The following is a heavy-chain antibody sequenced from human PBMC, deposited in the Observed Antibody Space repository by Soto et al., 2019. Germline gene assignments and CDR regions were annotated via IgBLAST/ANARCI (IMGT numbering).Heavy chain of an antibody. CDR3: ARVRLYCSGGSCYSGVYYYYYMDL. CDR1: GFTFSSYS. CDR2: ISSSSSYI. Sequence: PGGSLGLSCAASGFTFSSYSMNWVRQAPGKGLEWVSSISSSSSYIYYADSVKGRFTISRDNAKNSLYLQMNSLRAEDTAVYYCARVRLYCSGGSCYSGVYYYYYMDLWGKGTTVTVSS. V-gene: IGHV3-21*01. J-gene: IGHJ6*03. D-gene: IGHD2-15*01.